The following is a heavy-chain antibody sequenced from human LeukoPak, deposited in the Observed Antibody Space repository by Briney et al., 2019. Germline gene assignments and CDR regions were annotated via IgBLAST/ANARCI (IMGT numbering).Heavy chain of an antibody. J-gene: IGHJ4*02. CDR2: IIPIFGTA. D-gene: IGHD3-10*01. CDR1: GGTFSSYA. CDR3: ARAQITMVRGAMSA. V-gene: IGHV1-69*05. Sequence: ASVKVSCKASGGTFSSYAISWVRPAPGQGLEWMGGIIPIFGTANYAQKFRGRVTITTDESTSTAYMELSSLRSEDTAVYYCARAQITMVRGAMSAWGQGTLVTVSS.